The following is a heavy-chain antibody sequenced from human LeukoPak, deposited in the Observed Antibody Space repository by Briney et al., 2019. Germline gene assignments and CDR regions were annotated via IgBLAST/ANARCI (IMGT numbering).Heavy chain of an antibody. CDR2: ISSSSSYI. J-gene: IGHJ4*02. D-gene: IGHD3-22*01. CDR1: GFTFSSYS. CDR3: ARDFLGKDSSGYYRQGSFDY. V-gene: IGHV3-21*01. Sequence: GGSLRLSCAASGFTFSSYSMNWVRQAPGKGLEWVSSISSSSSYIYYADSVKGRFTISRDNAKNSLYLQMNSLRAEDTAVYYCARDFLGKDSSGYYRQGSFDYWGQGTLVTVSS.